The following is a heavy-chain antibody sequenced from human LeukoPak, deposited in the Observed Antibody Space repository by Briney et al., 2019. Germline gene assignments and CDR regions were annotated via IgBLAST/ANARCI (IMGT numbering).Heavy chain of an antibody. CDR3: ARQVPSSGWYPRGYYFDY. V-gene: IGHV4-39*01. J-gene: IGHJ4*02. Sequence: KSSETLSLTCTISGGSISSSSYYWGWIRQPPGKGLEWIGSIYYSGSTYYNPSLKSRVTISVDTSKNQFSLKLSSVTAADTAVYYCARQVPSSGWYPRGYYFDYWGQGTLVTVSS. CDR2: IYYSGST. CDR1: GGSISSSSYY. D-gene: IGHD6-19*01.